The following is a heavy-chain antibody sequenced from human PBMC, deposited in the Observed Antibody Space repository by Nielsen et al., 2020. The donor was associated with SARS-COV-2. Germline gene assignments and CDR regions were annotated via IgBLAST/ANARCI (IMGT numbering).Heavy chain of an antibody. Sequence: GESLKISCAASGFTFSSYAMSWVRQAPGKGLEWVSAISGSGGSTYYADSVKGRFTISRDNSKNTLYLQMNSLRAEDTAVYYCAKRFLFWGSSYLGGMDVWGQGTTVTVSS. D-gene: IGHD6-13*01. J-gene: IGHJ6*02. CDR3: AKRFLFWGSSYLGGMDV. CDR2: ISGSGGST. V-gene: IGHV3-23*01. CDR1: GFTFSSYA.